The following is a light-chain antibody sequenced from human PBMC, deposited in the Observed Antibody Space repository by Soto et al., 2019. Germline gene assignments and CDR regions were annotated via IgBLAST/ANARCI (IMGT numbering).Light chain of an antibody. J-gene: IGKJ5*01. CDR3: QQRSNWPPLIS. CDR1: QSVTTY. Sequence: EIVLTQSPDTLSFSPWERPTRSCMAIQSVTTYLAWYQQKPGQAPRLLIYDASNRATGIPARFSGSGSGTDFTLTISSLEPEDFAVYYCQQRSNWPPLISFGQGTRLEIK. CDR2: DAS. V-gene: IGKV3-11*01.